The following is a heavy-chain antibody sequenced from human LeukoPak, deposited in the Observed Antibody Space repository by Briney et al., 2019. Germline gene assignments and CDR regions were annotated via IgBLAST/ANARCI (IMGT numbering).Heavy chain of an antibody. Sequence: GGSLRLSCAASGFTFSSYSMNWVRQAPGKGLEWVSSISSSSYIYYADSVKGRFTISRDNAKNSLYLQMNSLRAEDTAVYYCAREGDGYNYDYWGQGTLVTVSS. D-gene: IGHD5-24*01. CDR1: GFTFSSYS. J-gene: IGHJ4*02. CDR3: AREGDGYNYDY. CDR2: ISSSSYI. V-gene: IGHV3-21*01.